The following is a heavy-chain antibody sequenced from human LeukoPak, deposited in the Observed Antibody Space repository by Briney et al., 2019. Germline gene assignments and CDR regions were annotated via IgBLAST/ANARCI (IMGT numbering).Heavy chain of an antibody. V-gene: IGHV6-1*01. CDR2: TYYRCKWYN. CDR3: ARDFGTTGWHTFDY. J-gene: IGHJ4*02. D-gene: IGHD6-19*01. CDR1: GDSVSSKNGA. Sequence: SQTLSLTCVVSGDSVSSKNGAWHWIRQSPSRGLEWLGRTYYRCKWYNDYAESMEGRMTISQDTSKNQYSLHLNPVTPDDTAGYYCARDFGTTGWHTFDYWGQGTLVTVSS.